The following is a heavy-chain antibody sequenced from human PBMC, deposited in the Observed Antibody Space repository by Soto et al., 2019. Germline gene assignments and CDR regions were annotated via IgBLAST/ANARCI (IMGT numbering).Heavy chain of an antibody. CDR3: ARDWVYGSY. CDR2: ISYDGSNK. J-gene: IGHJ4*02. V-gene: IGHV3-30-3*01. Sequence: PGGSLRLSCAASGFTFSSYAIHWFRQAPGKGLEWVAVISYDGSNKYYADSVKGRFTISRDNSKNTVYLQMDSLRAEDTAVYYCARDWVYGSYWGQGTLVTVSS. CDR1: GFTFSSYA. D-gene: IGHD3-10*01.